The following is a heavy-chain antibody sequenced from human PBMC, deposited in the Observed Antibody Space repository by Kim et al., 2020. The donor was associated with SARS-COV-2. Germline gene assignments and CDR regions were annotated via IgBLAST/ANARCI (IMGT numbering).Heavy chain of an antibody. CDR3: ARGSPVRITMVRGDLDAFDI. J-gene: IGHJ3*02. CDR1: GFTFSSYS. D-gene: IGHD3-10*01. V-gene: IGHV3-21*01. CDR2: ISSSSSYI. Sequence: GGSLRLSCAASGFTFSSYSMNWVRQAPGKGLEWVSSISSSSSYIYYADSVKGRFTISRDNAKNSLYLQMNSLRAEDTAVYYCARGSPVRITMVRGDLDAFDIWGQGTMVTVSS.